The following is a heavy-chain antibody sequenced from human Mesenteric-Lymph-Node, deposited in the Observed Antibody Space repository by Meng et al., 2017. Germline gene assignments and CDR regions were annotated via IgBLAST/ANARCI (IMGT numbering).Heavy chain of an antibody. CDR1: GYTFTGYY. CDR2: INPNSGGT. CDR3: ARDFKVVTAIPLPQY. D-gene: IGHD2-21*02. Sequence: ASVKVSCKASGYTFTGYYMHWVRQAPGQGLEWMGWINPNSGGTNYAQKFQGRVTMTRDTSISTAYMELSRLRSDDTAVYYCARDFKVVTAIPLPQYRGQGTLVTVS. V-gene: IGHV1-2*02. J-gene: IGHJ4*02.